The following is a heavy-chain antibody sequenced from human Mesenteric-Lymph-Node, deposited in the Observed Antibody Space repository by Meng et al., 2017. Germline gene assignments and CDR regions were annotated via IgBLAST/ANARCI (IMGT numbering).Heavy chain of an antibody. D-gene: IGHD1-26*01. J-gene: IGHJ4*02. CDR3: ARGKQDAWELLAY. Sequence: VQRQEWGPGLVKPSGPLSLTCGVAGVSISSNIRWTWVRQPPGKGLEWIGDIDDSGSTNYNPSLNSRISISLDKSKNHFSLKVNSVTAADTAVYYCARGKQDAWELLAYWGQGALVTVSS. CDR2: IDDSGST. CDR1: GVSISSNIR. V-gene: IGHV4-4*02.